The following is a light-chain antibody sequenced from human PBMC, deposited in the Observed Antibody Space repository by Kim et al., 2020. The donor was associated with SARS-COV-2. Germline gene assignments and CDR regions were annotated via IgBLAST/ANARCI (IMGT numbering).Light chain of an antibody. CDR3: NSRDTSGNHLGV. V-gene: IGLV3-19*01. Sequence: LGQTVRITCQGDSLRNYYATWYQQKPGQAPVLVIYGKNKRPSGVPKRFSGSSSGNTASLTITGAQAEDEADYYCNSRDTSGNHLGVFGGGTQLTVL. J-gene: IGLJ3*02. CDR1: SLRNYY. CDR2: GKN.